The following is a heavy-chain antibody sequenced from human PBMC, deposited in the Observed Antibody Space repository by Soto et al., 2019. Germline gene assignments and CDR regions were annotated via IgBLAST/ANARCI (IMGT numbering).Heavy chain of an antibody. CDR1: GFTFSSYA. V-gene: IGHV3-30-3*01. CDR2: ISYDGSNK. D-gene: IGHD3-10*01. Sequence: QVQLVESGGGVVQPGRSLRLSYAASGFTFSSYAMHWVRQAPGKGLEWVAVISYDGSNKYDADSVKGRFTISRDNSNNTLYLQMNSLGAEDTAVYYCARDGPCLGVVRGVIDCPGFDPWGQGTLVTVSS. J-gene: IGHJ5*02. CDR3: ARDGPCLGVVRGVIDCPGFDP.